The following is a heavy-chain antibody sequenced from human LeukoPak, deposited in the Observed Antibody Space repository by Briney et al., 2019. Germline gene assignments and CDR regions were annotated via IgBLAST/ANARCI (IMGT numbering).Heavy chain of an antibody. CDR2: ISISSSTI. V-gene: IGHV3-48*02. D-gene: IGHD5-12*01. CDR3: ARDRSGYSGYDTPYYFDY. Sequence: GGSLRLSCAASGFTFTSYSMNWVRQAPGKGLEWVSYISISSSTIYYADSVKGRFTISRDNAKNSLYLQMNSLRDEDTAVYYCARDRSGYSGYDTPYYFDYWGQGTLVTVSS. CDR1: GFTFTSYS. J-gene: IGHJ4*02.